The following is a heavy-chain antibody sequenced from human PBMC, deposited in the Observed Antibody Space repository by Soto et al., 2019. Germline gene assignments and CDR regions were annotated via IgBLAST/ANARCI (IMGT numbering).Heavy chain of an antibody. V-gene: IGHV1-46*01. J-gene: IGHJ4*02. D-gene: IGHD2-2*02. Sequence: ASLKVSCKASGYTCTNYFIPWVRPAPGQGLEWMGIHNPSCPHTNYAQNFQGRVAMTEDTTTSTVYMDLSSLRSEDTAVYYCARDRRDCSGTSCYNFLGPDDWGQGSLVTVSS. CDR2: HNPSCPHT. CDR1: GYTCTNYF. CDR3: ARDRRDCSGTSCYNFLGPDD.